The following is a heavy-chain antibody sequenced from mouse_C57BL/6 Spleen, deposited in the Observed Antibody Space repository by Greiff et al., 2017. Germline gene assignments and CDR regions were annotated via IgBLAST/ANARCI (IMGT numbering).Heavy chain of an antibody. V-gene: IGHV5-12*01. CDR2: ISNGGGST. D-gene: IGHD2-3*01. Sequence: EVKLVESGGGLVQPGGSLKLSCAASGFTFSDYYMYWVRQTPEKRLEWVAYISNGGGSTYYPDTVKGRFTISRDNAKNTLYLQMSRLKSEDTAIYYCARRSDGHWYFDVWGTGTTVTVSS. CDR1: GFTFSDYY. J-gene: IGHJ1*03. CDR3: ARRSDGHWYFDV.